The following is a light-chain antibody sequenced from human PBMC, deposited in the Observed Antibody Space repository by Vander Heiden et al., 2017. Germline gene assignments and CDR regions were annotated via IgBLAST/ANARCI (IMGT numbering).Light chain of an antibody. Sequence: SYELTPPPSVSVSPGPTARITCSGDKLWNKYTCWYQQKPGQSTMLVIYEDTKRPAEIPERFSGSTSGNTATLTITGTQSMDEADYYCQAWDNSPHVVFGGGTKLTVL. V-gene: IGLV3-1*01. CDR1: KLWNKY. CDR2: EDT. CDR3: QAWDNSPHVV. J-gene: IGLJ2*01.